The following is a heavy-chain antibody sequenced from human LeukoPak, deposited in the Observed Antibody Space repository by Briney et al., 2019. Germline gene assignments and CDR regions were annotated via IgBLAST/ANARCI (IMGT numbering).Heavy chain of an antibody. CDR3: ARDDGLATALDY. D-gene: IGHD5-12*01. CDR1: GYTLTSYY. J-gene: IGHJ4*02. Sequence: ASVKVSCKASGYTLTSYYMHWVRQAPGQGLEWMGIINPSGGSTSYAQKFQGRVTMTRDTSTSTVYMELSSLRSEDTAVYYCARDDGLATALDYWGQGTLVTASS. CDR2: INPSGGST. V-gene: IGHV1-46*01.